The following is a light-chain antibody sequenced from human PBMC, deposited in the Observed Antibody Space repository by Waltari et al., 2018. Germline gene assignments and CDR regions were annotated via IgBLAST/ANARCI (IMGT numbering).Light chain of an antibody. CDR2: EVA. Sequence: QSALTQPASVSGSPGQSITISCTGINIDIGSYNFVSWYQQFPGKAPKLIIYEVAKRPSGVSNRFSASRSANTASLTISGLQPDDEAHFYCCSYVGGGIFLAFGGGTKLTVL. CDR1: NIDIGSYNF. CDR3: CSYVGGGIFLA. V-gene: IGLV2-23*02. J-gene: IGLJ2*01.